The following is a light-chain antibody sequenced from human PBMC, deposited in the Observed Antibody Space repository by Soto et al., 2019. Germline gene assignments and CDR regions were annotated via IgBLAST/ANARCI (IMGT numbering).Light chain of an antibody. J-gene: IGKJ3*01. Sequence: EIVLTQSPGTLSLSPGERATLSCRASQSVSSSYLAWYQQKPGQAPRLLIYGASSRATGIPDRFSGSGSGTDFTLTISRPEPEDFAVYYCQQYGSSLFTVGPGTKVDIK. V-gene: IGKV3-20*01. CDR2: GAS. CDR3: QQYGSSLFT. CDR1: QSVSSSY.